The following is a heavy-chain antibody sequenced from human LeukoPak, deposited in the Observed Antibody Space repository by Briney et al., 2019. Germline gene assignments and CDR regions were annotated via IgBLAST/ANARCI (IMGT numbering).Heavy chain of an antibody. J-gene: IGHJ4*02. Sequence: SETLSLTCTVSGGSISSYYWSWIRQSPGKGLEWIGYINYEGNTKYNPSLKSRIIISVDKSNNQFSLKVSSVTAADTAVYYCARIHPGDYWGQGILVTVSS. D-gene: IGHD3-10*01. V-gene: IGHV4-59*01. CDR2: INYEGNT. CDR3: ARIHPGDY. CDR1: GGSISSYY.